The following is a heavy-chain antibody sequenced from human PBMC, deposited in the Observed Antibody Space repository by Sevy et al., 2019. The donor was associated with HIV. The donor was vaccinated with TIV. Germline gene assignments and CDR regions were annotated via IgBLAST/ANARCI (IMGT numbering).Heavy chain of an antibody. V-gene: IGHV3-30-3*01. Sequence: GGSLRLSCAVSGFXFSHYAFHWVRQAPGKGLEWVSLISYDGTYKYYADSVKGRLTVSRDNSKNTLYLQMNGLRGNDTAVYDCARVAVSYCTNDCYHRFDYWGPGALVTVSS. CDR1: GFXFSHYA. J-gene: IGHJ4*02. CDR3: ARVAVSYCTNDCYHRFDY. D-gene: IGHD2-8*01. CDR2: ISYDGTYK.